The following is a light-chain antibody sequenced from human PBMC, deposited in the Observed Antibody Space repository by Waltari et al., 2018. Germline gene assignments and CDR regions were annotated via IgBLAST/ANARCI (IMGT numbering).Light chain of an antibody. CDR1: HNLLYDSKPKNY. V-gene: IGKV4-1*01. CDR3: QQYYTVPLT. Sequence: EIVMNQSPDSLALSLGERATINCRSSHNLLYDSKPKNYLAWYQQKEGQPPKLLIYWASTRASGVPDRFSGSGSGTDFTLTINGLQAEDVAVYYCQQYYTVPLTFGGGTKVEI. CDR2: WAS. J-gene: IGKJ4*01.